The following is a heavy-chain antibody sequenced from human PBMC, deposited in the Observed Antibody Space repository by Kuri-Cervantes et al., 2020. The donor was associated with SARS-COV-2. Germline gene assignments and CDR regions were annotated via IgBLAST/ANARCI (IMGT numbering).Heavy chain of an antibody. CDR1: GFTFSSYA. V-gene: IGHV3-30-3*01. Sequence: GESLKISCAASGFTFSSYAMHWVRQAPGKGLEWVAVISYDGSNKYYADSVKGRFTISRDNSKNTLYLQMNSLRAEDTAVYYCAREGQLERPGAYYYYYGMDAWGQGTAVTVSS. CDR2: ISYDGSNK. J-gene: IGHJ6*02. D-gene: IGHD1-1*01. CDR3: AREGQLERPGAYYYYYGMDA.